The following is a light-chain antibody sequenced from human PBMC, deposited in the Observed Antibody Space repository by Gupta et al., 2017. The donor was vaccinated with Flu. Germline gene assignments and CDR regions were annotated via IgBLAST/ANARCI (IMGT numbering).Light chain of an antibody. Sequence: EIVMTPSPATLSVSPGERATLSCRASQSVSSNLAWYQQKPGQAPRLLIYGASTRDTGIPAIFSGSGSGKEFTLTISSRQSEDFAVYYCQQSKNWRGYRFGQGTKVEIK. V-gene: IGKV3-15*01. CDR2: GAS. CDR1: QSVSSN. J-gene: IGKJ2*03. CDR3: QQSKNWRGYR.